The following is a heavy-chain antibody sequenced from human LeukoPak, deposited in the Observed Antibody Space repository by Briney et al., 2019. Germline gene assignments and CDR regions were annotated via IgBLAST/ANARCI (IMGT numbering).Heavy chain of an antibody. J-gene: IGHJ4*02. CDR2: ISGSGSTI. D-gene: IGHD6-13*01. CDR3: ARDMSVAAPIEY. Sequence: PGGSLTLSCAASGFNFCDIHMAWIRPGPGEGPEWVSFISGSGSTIYYADSVKGRFTISRDSAKNSLYLQMNSLRAEDTAVYYCARDMSVAAPIEYWGQGTLVTVSS. V-gene: IGHV3-11*01. CDR1: GFNFCDIH.